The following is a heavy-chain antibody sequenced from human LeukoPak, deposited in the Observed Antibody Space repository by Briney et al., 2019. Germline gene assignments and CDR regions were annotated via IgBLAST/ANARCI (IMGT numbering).Heavy chain of an antibody. CDR2: IHTSGST. Sequence: QPSETLSLTCTVSGVSISSYYWSWIRQPAGKGLEWIGRIHTSGSTNYNPSLKSRVTMSVDTSKNQFSLKLSSVTAADTAVYYCARTGYYYDSSGYYYTDYWGQGTLVTVSS. D-gene: IGHD3-22*01. J-gene: IGHJ4*02. CDR3: ARTGYYYDSSGYYYTDY. V-gene: IGHV4-4*07. CDR1: GVSISSYY.